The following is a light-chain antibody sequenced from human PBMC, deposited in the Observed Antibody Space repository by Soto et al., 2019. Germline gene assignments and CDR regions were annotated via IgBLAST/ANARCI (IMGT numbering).Light chain of an antibody. CDR1: QSGSSK. J-gene: IGKJ5*01. CDR2: GAS. Sequence: EIVMTQSPDTLSVSPGERATLSCRASQSGSSKLAWYQQKPGQAPRLLIYGASTRATGIPARFSGSGSGTEFTLTISSLQSEDFAVYYCQQYNNWPPITVGQGTRLEIK. V-gene: IGKV3-15*01. CDR3: QQYNNWPPIT.